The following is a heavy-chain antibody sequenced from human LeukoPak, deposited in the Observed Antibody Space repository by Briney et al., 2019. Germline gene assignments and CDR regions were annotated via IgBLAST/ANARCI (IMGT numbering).Heavy chain of an antibody. CDR3: ARTSTGGSDYDILTGYYNRRGAFDY. D-gene: IGHD3-9*01. Sequence: PGGSLRHSCAASGFTFSDYYMSWIRQAPGKGLEWVSYISSSGSTIYYADSVKGRFTISRDNAKNSLYLQMNSLRAEGTAVYYCARTSTGGSDYDILTGYYNRRGAFDYWGQGTLVTVSS. CDR1: GFTFSDYY. V-gene: IGHV3-11*01. CDR2: ISSSGSTI. J-gene: IGHJ4*02.